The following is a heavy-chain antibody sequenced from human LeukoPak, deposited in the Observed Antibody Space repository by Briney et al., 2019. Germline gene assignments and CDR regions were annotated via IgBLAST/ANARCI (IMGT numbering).Heavy chain of an antibody. J-gene: IGHJ4*02. CDR3: ARDVGHYYDSPEESPYFNC. V-gene: IGHV1-2*02. CDR1: GYTFTSYY. CDR2: INPNSGGT. D-gene: IGHD3-22*01. Sequence: ASVKVSCKASGYTFTSYYMHWVRQAPGQGLEWMGWINPNSGGTNYAQRFQGRVTMTRDTSISTAYMELSRLRSDDTAVYYCARDVGHYYDSPEESPYFNCWGQGTLVTVSS.